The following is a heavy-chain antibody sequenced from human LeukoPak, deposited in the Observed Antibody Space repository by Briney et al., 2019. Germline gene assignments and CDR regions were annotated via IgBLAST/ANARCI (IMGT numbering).Heavy chain of an antibody. Sequence: PGGSLRLSCAASVFTFSSYNIKWVREARGGGLEGVSYISNSSSTIYYADSVKGRVTISRDNTKNSLYLQMNSLRAEDRAVYYCARTRGVGATRDFDYWGQGTLVTVSS. J-gene: IGHJ4*02. D-gene: IGHD1-26*01. CDR2: ISNSSSTI. CDR3: ARTRGVGATRDFDY. V-gene: IGHV3-48*04. CDR1: VFTFSSYN.